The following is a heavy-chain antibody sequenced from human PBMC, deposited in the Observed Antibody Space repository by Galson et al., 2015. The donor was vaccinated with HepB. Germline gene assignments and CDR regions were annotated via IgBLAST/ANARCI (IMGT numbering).Heavy chain of an antibody. CDR3: ARPLGPTHDAFDI. CDR2: INPNSGGT. Sequence: SVKVSCKASGYTFTGYYMHWVRQAPGQGLEWMGWINPNSGGTNYAQKFQGWVTMTRDTSISTAYMELSRLRSDDTAVYYCARPLGPTHDAFDIWGQGTMVTVSS. J-gene: IGHJ3*02. V-gene: IGHV1-2*04. CDR1: GYTFTGYY.